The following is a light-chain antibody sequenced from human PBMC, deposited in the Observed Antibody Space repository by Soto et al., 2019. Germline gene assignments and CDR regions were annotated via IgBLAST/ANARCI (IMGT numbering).Light chain of an antibody. CDR3: QKYNSAPRT. CDR2: ASS. V-gene: IGKV1-27*01. Sequence: DIQMTQSPSSLSASVGDRVNITCRASQDISNYLAWFQQKPGKVPELLIYASSTLRSGVPSRFSGSGSGKNFTLTISSLQPEDVATYYCQKYNSAPRTFGQGTKLEIK. CDR1: QDISNY. J-gene: IGKJ2*01.